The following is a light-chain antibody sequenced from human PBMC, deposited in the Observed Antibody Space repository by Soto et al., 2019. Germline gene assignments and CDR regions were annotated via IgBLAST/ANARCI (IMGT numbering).Light chain of an antibody. V-gene: IGLV2-23*02. CDR3: CSYAGSSTSLYV. Sequence: QSALTQPDSVSASLGESITISCTGTSGDVGNFDLVSWYQQHPGKAPKLIIYEVNKRPSAVSNRFSGSKSGNTASLTISGLQAEDEADYYCCSYAGSSTSLYVFGTGTKATVL. J-gene: IGLJ1*01. CDR2: EVN. CDR1: SGDVGNFDL.